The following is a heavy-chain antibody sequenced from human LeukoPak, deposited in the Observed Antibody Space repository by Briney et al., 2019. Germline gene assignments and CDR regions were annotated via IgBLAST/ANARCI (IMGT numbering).Heavy chain of an antibody. Sequence: PSETLSLTCTVSGGSISSSSYYWGWIRQPPGKGLEWIGSIYYSGSTYYNPSLKSRVTISVDTSKNQFSLKLSSVTAADTAVYYCARGKRTYDYVWGSYRYRDPGYFDYWGQGTLVTVSS. CDR3: ARGKRTYDYVWGSYRYRDPGYFDY. CDR1: GGSISSSSYY. D-gene: IGHD3-16*02. CDR2: IYYSGST. V-gene: IGHV4-39*07. J-gene: IGHJ4*02.